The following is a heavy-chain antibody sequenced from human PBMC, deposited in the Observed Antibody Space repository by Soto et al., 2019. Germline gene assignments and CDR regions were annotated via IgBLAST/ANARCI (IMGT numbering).Heavy chain of an antibody. CDR3: AKDHYTVTGNYWYFDL. V-gene: IGHV3-30*18. D-gene: IGHD4-17*01. CDR2: ISYDGSNK. CDR1: GFTFSSYG. J-gene: IGHJ2*01. Sequence: QVQLVESGGGVVQPGRSLRLSCAASGFTFSSYGMHWVRQAPGKGLEWVAVISYDGSNKYYADSVKGRFTISRDNSKNALYLQINILRAEDTAVYYCAKDHYTVTGNYWYFDLWGRGTLVTVSS.